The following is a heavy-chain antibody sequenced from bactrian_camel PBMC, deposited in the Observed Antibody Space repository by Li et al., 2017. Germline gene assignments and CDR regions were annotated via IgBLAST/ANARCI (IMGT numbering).Heavy chain of an antibody. CDR3: SALGA. D-gene: IGHD7*01. V-gene: IGHV3S42*01. CDR2: SSAWGSAT. CDR1: GFAFGSAV. J-gene: IGHJ4*01. Sequence: VQLVESGGGLVQPGGSLRLSCAASGFAFGSAVMNWVRQAPGKGLDRVATSSAWGSATTYGDSVKGRFAISRDNAKKILYLQMNDLKPEDTAMYYCSALGARGQGTQVTVS.